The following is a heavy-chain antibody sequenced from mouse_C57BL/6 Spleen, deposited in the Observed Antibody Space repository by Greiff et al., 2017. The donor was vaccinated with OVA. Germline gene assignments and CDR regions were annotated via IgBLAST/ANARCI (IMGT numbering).Heavy chain of an antibody. CDR1: GYAFTNYL. CDR3: ARDGWLLDY. D-gene: IGHD2-3*01. J-gene: IGHJ2*01. CDR2: INPGSGGT. V-gene: IGHV1-54*01. Sequence: VQLQESGAELVRPGTSVKVSCKASGYAFTNYLIEWVKQRPGQGLEWIGVINPGSGGTNYNEKFKGKATLTADKSSSTAYMQLSSLTSEDSAVYFCARDGWLLDYWGQGTTLTVSS.